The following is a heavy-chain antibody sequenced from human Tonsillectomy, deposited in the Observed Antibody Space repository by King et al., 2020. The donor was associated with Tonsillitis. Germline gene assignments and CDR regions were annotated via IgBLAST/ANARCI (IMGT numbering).Heavy chain of an antibody. J-gene: IGHJ4*02. CDR2: ISYDGSNK. CDR1: GFTFSSYG. D-gene: IGHD3-22*01. V-gene: IGHV3-30*18. CDR3: AKDDDSSGYYLLDY. Sequence: HVQLVESGGGVVQPGRSLRLSCAASGFTFSSYGMHWVRQAPGKGLEWVAVISYDGSNKYYADSVKGRFPISRDNSKNTLYLQMNSLRAEDTAVYYCAKDDDSSGYYLLDYWGQGTLVTVSS.